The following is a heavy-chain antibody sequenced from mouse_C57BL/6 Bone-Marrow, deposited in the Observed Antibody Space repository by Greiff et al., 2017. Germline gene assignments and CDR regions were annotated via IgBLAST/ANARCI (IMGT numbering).Heavy chain of an antibody. CDR2: IDPEDGDT. D-gene: IGHD1-1*01. CDR3: TIPITKVVAGDY. Sequence: EVQLQQSGAELVRPGASVKLSCTASGFNIKDYYMHWVKQRPEQGLEWIGRIDPEDGDTESAPKFQGKATMTADTSSNTAYLQRSSLTSEDTAVYYCTIPITKVVAGDYWGQGTTLTVSS. V-gene: IGHV14-1*01. J-gene: IGHJ2*01. CDR1: GFNIKDYY.